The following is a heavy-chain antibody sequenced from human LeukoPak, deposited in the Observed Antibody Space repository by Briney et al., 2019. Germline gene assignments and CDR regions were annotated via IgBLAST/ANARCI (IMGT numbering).Heavy chain of an antibody. Sequence: SEPLSLTCTVSGGSISSYYWSWIRQPPGKGLEWIGYIYYSGSTNYNPSLKSRVTISVDTSKNQFSLKLSSVTAADTAVYYCARGPYDSSGYYPDYWGQGTLVTVSS. CDR3: ARGPYDSSGYYPDY. CDR1: GGSISSYY. D-gene: IGHD3-22*01. J-gene: IGHJ4*02. V-gene: IGHV4-59*01. CDR2: IYYSGST.